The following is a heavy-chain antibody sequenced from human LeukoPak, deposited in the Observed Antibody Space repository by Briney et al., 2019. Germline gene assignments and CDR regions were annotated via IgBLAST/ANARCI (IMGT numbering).Heavy chain of an antibody. Sequence: PSETLSLTCTVSGGSISSYYWSWIRQPPGKGLEWIGYIYYSGSTNYNPSLKSRVTISVDTSKNQFSLKLSSVTAADTAVYYCARGRSSWGPGAFDIWGQGTMVTVSS. CDR1: GGSISSYY. V-gene: IGHV4-59*01. CDR3: ARGRSSWGPGAFDI. CDR2: IYYSGST. D-gene: IGHD6-13*01. J-gene: IGHJ3*02.